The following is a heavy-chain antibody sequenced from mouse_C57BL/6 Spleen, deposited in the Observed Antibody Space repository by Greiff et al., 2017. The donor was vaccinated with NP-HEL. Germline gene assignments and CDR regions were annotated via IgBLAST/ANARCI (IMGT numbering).Heavy chain of an antibody. CDR2: IYPGDGDT. CDR3: ARSYGNYDYYAMDY. V-gene: IGHV1-82*01. J-gene: IGHJ4*01. CDR1: GYAFSSSW. Sequence: QVQLQQSGPELVKPGASVKISCKASGYAFSSSWMNWVKQRPGKGLEWIGRIYPGDGDTNYNGKFKGKATLTADKSSSTAYMQLSSLTSEDSAVYFCARSYGNYDYYAMDYWGQGTSVTVSS. D-gene: IGHD2-1*01.